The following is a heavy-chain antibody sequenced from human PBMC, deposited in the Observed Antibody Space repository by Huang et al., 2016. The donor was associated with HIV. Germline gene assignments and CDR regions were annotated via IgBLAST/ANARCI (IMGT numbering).Heavy chain of an antibody. D-gene: IGHD3-22*01. CDR3: ARGDYYDSSGYHPGHFDY. V-gene: IGHV3-33*04. CDR1: GFILSNFG. J-gene: IGHJ4*02. Sequence: GKSLRLSCATSGFILSNFGMHWVRQAPGKGLTWVAFIRNDGMKKNYADSVRGRFTVGRDNAKNTLFLQMSSLRVDDTAVYYCARGDYYDSSGYHPGHFDYWGQGILVTVSS. CDR2: IRNDGMKK.